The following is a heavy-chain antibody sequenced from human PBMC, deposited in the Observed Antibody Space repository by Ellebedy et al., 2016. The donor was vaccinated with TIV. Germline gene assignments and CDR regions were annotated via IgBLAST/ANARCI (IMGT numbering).Heavy chain of an antibody. D-gene: IGHD5-24*01. CDR1: GFTFSDYA. V-gene: IGHV3-30-3*01. Sequence: GGSLRLXXAAPGFTFSDYAMHWVRQAPGKGLEWVAVMSYNGGDKYHADSVQGRFTISRDNSRNTLYLQMNSLRGEDTAVYYCARLMEVATVVYYYGMDVWGQGTTVTVSS. CDR3: ARLMEVATVVYYYGMDV. CDR2: MSYNGGDK. J-gene: IGHJ6*02.